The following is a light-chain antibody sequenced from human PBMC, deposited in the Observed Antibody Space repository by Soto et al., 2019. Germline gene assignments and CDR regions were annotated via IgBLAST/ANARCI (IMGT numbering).Light chain of an antibody. CDR2: GAS. V-gene: IGKV3-20*01. Sequence: EIVLTQSPGTLSLSPGERATLSCRASQSVSSSYLAWYQQKPGQAPRLLIYGASSRATGIPDRFSGSGSGTDLTLTISRLEPEDFAVDYCQQYGSSPPGTFGQGTKLEIK. CDR3: QQYGSSPPGT. CDR1: QSVSSSY. J-gene: IGKJ2*02.